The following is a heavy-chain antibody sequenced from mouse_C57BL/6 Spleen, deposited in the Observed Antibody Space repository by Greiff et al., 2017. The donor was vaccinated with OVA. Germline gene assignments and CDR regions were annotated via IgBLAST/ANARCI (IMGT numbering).Heavy chain of an antibody. Sequence: VQLQQSGPELVKPGASVKISCKASGYTFTDYYMNWVKQSHGKSLEWIGDINPNNGGTSYNQKFKGKATLTVDKSSSTAYMELRSLTSEDSAVYYCARYDYDHWFAYWGQGTLVTVSA. CDR2: INPNNGGT. CDR1: GYTFTDYY. V-gene: IGHV1-26*01. J-gene: IGHJ3*01. CDR3: ARYDYDHWFAY. D-gene: IGHD2-4*01.